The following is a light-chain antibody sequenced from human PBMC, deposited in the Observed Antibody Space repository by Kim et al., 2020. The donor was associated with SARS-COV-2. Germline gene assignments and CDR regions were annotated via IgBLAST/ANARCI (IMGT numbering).Light chain of an antibody. CDR1: QSISRTY. J-gene: IGKJ2*01. Sequence: VLTQSPGTLSLSPGERATLSCRASQSISRTYLAWYQQKPGQAPRLLIYGGSSRATGIPDRFSGSGSETDFTLTISRLQPEDFAVYYCQQYGHSPYTFGQGTKLEI. V-gene: IGKV3-20*01. CDR2: GGS. CDR3: QQYGHSPYT.